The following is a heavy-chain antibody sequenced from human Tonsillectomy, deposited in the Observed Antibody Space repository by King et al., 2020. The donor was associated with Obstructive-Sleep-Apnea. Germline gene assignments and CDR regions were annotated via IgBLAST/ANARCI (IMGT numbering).Heavy chain of an antibody. CDR1: GFTFSRYA. V-gene: IGHV3-23*04. Sequence: DVQLVESGGGLVQPGGSLSLSCAASGFTFSRYAIIWVRQAPGKGLEGISTVTTGGSRTYYADSVKGRFTISRDNSENTVSLQMNSLRAEDTAVYYCAKVLFSNDHGEVFDYWGQGTLVTVSS. CDR3: AKVLFSNDHGEVFDY. J-gene: IGHJ4*02. CDR2: VTTGGSRT. D-gene: IGHD4-17*01.